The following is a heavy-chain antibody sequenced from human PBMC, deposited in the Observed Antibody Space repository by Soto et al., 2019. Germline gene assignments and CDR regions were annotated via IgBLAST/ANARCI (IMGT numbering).Heavy chain of an antibody. D-gene: IGHD6-25*01. CDR3: ARVAVRRAYFEY. Sequence: GSLRLSCASSVFTFSDYYMSCIRQAPGKWLEWVSYISSSSSYTNCADSVKGRFTISRDNAKNSLYLQMNSLRAEDTAVYYCARVAVRRAYFEYWGQGTLVSVS. J-gene: IGHJ4*02. V-gene: IGHV3-11*06. CDR2: ISSSSSYT. CDR1: VFTFSDYY.